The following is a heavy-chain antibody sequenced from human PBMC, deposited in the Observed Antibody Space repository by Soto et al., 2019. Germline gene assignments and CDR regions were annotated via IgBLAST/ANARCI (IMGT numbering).Heavy chain of an antibody. CDR1: GYTFTSYY. J-gene: IGHJ6*02. CDR2: INPSGGST. Sequence: ASVKVSCKASGYTFTSYYTHWVRRAPGQGLEWMGIINPSGGSTSYAQKFQGRVTMTRDTSTSTVYMELSSLRSEDTAVYYCARPYDSSGYYHGYYGMDVWGQGTTVTVSS. V-gene: IGHV1-46*01. CDR3: ARPYDSSGYYHGYYGMDV. D-gene: IGHD3-22*01.